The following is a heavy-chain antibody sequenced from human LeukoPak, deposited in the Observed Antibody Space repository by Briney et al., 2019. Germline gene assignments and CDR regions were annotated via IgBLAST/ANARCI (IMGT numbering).Heavy chain of an antibody. CDR3: ASYPRYISSPPFDY. D-gene: IGHD5-12*01. V-gene: IGHV1-2*02. Sequence: ASVKVSCKVSGYTFTDYYMHWVRQAPGQGLEWMGWINPNTGDTNYAQKFQGRVTMTRDTAISTAYLELSRLASDDTAVYYCASYPRYISSPPFDYWGQGTLVTVSS. J-gene: IGHJ4*02. CDR2: INPNTGDT. CDR1: GYTFTDYY.